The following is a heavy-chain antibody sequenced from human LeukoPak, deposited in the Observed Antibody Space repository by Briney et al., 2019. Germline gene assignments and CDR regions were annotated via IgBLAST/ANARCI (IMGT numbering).Heavy chain of an antibody. J-gene: IGHJ4*02. V-gene: IGHV3-21*01. CDR1: GFSISSSA. CDR2: INNVASHI. CDR3: TRDATYYLRYGYFDY. D-gene: IGHD2/OR15-2a*01. Sequence: GGSLRLSRAASGFSISSSAMNRVRQAPGKGLEWVSSINNVASHIYYAGSVRGRFTISRDNAKNSVYLQMNSLRAEDTAVYYCTRDATYYLRYGYFDYWGQGTLVTVSS.